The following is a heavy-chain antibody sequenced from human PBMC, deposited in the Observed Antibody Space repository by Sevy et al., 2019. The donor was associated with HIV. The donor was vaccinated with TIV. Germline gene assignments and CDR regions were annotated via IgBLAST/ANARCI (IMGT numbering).Heavy chain of an antibody. Sequence: ASVKVSCKASGYTFTSYAMHWVRQAPGQRLEWMGWINAGNGNTKYSQKFQGRVTITRDTSASTAYMELSSLRSEDTALYYSERNDDGYSSSWYVYWGQGTLVTVSS. CDR3: ERNDDGYSSSWYVY. CDR2: INAGNGNT. D-gene: IGHD6-13*01. CDR1: GYTFTSYA. V-gene: IGHV1-3*01. J-gene: IGHJ4*02.